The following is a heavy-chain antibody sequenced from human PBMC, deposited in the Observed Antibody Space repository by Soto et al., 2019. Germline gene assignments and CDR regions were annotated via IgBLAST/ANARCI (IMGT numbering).Heavy chain of an antibody. CDR1: CGSFSGYY. CDR2: INHSGST. V-gene: IGHV4-34*01. J-gene: IGHJ2*01. D-gene: IGHD4-17*01. CDR3: ARIGLGVTVPNWYFDL. Sequence: QVQLQQWGAGLLKPSETLSLTCAVYCGSFSGYYWSWIRQPPGKGLEWIGEINHSGSTNYNPSLKSRVTISVDTSKNQFSLKLSSVTAADTAVYYCARIGLGVTVPNWYFDLWGRGTLVTVSS.